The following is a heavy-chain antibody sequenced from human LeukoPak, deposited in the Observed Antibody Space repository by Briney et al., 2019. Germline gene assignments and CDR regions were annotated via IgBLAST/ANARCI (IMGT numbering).Heavy chain of an antibody. J-gene: IGHJ4*02. V-gene: IGHV3-7*01. CDR3: ARGVPYDSWSGPHYSDY. CDR2: IKQDGSQE. Sequence: GGSLRLSCAASRFTLSTYWMSWVRQAPGKGLEWVAHIKQDGSQEYYVDSVKGRFTISRDSAKNSLYLQMNSLRAEDTAVYYCARGVPYDSWSGPHYSDYWGQGSLVTVSS. CDR1: RFTLSTYW. D-gene: IGHD3-3*01.